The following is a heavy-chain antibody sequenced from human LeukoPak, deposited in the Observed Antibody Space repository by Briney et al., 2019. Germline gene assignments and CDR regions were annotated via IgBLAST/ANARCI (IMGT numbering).Heavy chain of an antibody. V-gene: IGHV3-21*01. Sequence: GGSLRLSCAASGFTFSSYSMNWVRQAPGKGLEWVSFISSSSSYIYYADSVKGRFTISRDNAKNSLYLQMNSLRAEDTAVYYCARGSSSWYYFDYWGQGTLVTVSS. D-gene: IGHD6-13*01. J-gene: IGHJ4*02. CDR2: ISSSSSYI. CDR1: GFTFSSYS. CDR3: ARGSSSWYYFDY.